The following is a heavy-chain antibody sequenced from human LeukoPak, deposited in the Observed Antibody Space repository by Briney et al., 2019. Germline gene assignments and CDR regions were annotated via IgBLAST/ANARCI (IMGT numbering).Heavy chain of an antibody. CDR1: GFTFSSYA. CDR2: ISSNGGST. CDR3: VKDHCSSTSCYPWDWFDP. V-gene: IGHV3-64D*06. D-gene: IGHD2-2*01. J-gene: IGHJ5*02. Sequence: GGSLRLSCSASGFTFSSYAMHWVRRAPGKGLEYVSAISSNGGSTYYADSVKGRFTISRDNSKNTLYLQMSSLRAEDTAVYYCVKDHCSSTSCYPWDWFDPWGQGALVTVSS.